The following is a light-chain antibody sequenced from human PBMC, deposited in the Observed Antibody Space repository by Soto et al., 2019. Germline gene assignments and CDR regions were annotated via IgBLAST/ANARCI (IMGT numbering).Light chain of an antibody. CDR3: QHYGSSPPYT. V-gene: IGKV1-39*01. CDR1: QSISSY. J-gene: IGKJ2*01. Sequence: DIQMTQSPSSLSASVGDRVTITCRASQSISSYLNWYQQKPGKAPKLLIYAASSLQSGVPSRFSGSVSGTDFTLTISRLEAEDSAVYYCQHYGSSPPYTFGQGTKLKIK. CDR2: AAS.